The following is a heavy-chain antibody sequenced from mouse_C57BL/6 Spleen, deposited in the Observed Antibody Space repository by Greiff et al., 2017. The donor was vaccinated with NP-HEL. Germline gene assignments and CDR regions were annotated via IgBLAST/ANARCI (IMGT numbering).Heavy chain of an antibody. CDR1: GYTFTSYW. CDR2: IDPSDSYT. D-gene: IGHD1-1*01. V-gene: IGHV1-59*01. CDR3: ARWDYGSSYGNY. Sequence: QVQLQQPGAELVRPGTSVKLSCKASGYTFTSYWMHWVKQRPGQGLEWIGVIDPSDSYTNYNQKFKGKATLTVDTASSTAYMQLSSLTSEDSAVYYCARWDYGSSYGNYWGQGTTLTVSS. J-gene: IGHJ2*01.